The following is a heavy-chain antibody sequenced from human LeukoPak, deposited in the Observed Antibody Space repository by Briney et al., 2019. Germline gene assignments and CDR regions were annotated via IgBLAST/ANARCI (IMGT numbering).Heavy chain of an antibody. CDR2: INARSGDT. CDR3: ARGDFDFDS. Sequence: ASVKVSCKASVFTFITYGISWGRQVPGQGLEWYAWINARSGDTKNEEILNDRVTMTADTFKDTAYMDMRSLRSDDSAVHYCARGDFDFDSWGQGTLVTVS. J-gene: IGHJ4*02. CDR1: VFTFITYG. V-gene: IGHV1-18*04. D-gene: IGHD2-21*01.